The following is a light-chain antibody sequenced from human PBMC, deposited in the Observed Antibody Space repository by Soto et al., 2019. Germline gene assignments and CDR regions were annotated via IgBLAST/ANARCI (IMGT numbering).Light chain of an antibody. Sequence: EIVLTQSPGTLSLSPGERATLSCRASQTVRTNYLAWFQHKPGQAHSLLIYGASSRATGIPDRFSGSGSGTDFTLTINRLEPEDVAVYFCQQYRDSPLTVGGGTKVDIK. J-gene: IGKJ4*01. CDR1: QTVRTNY. CDR3: QQYRDSPLT. CDR2: GAS. V-gene: IGKV3-20*01.